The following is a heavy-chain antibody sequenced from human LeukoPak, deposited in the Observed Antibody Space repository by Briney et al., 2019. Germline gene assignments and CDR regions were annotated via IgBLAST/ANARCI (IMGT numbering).Heavy chain of an antibody. CDR1: GFTLRTLA. V-gene: IGHV3-33*03. J-gene: IGHJ5*02. CDR2: IQYDGSSS. Sequence: GGSLRFSCTARGFTLRTLARHGAGEAQAKGREGGAAIQYDGSSSFYLDSVRGRFTISRDNSKNTLFLQMNSLRGDDTAVYYCAKDVGSNSLYNWFDPWGQGTLVTVSS. CDR3: AKDVGSNSLYNWFDP. D-gene: IGHD2-15*01.